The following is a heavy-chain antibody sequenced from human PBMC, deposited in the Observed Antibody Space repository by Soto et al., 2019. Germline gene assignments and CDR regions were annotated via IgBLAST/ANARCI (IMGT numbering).Heavy chain of an antibody. V-gene: IGHV4-31*03. CDR1: GGSFSSDSFI. CDR2: INYSGTT. D-gene: IGHD1-26*01. CDR3: ARDHKWDGMDV. J-gene: IGHJ6*02. Sequence: SETLSHTCSVSGGSFSSDSFIWSWVRQFPGKGLEWIGYINYSGTTYYNPSLRSRITMSVDTSKNQFSLNLSSVTAADTAVYYCARDHKWDGMDVWGQWPTVTVS.